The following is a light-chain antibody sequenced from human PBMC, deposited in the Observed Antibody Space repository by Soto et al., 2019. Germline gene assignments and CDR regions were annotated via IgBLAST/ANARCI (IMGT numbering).Light chain of an antibody. Sequence: QSVLAQPRSVSGSPGQSVTVSCTGTISDVGGYNFVSWYQQHPGKAPKLMIYDVSKRPSGVSDRFSGSKSGNTASLTISGLQAEDEAVYFCCSYAGTYVYVFGTGTKVTVL. CDR1: ISDVGGYNF. CDR3: CSYAGTYVYV. CDR2: DVS. J-gene: IGLJ1*01. V-gene: IGLV2-11*01.